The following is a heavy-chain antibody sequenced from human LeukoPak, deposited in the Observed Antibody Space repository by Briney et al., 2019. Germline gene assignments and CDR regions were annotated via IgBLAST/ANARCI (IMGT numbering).Heavy chain of an antibody. D-gene: IGHD3-16*02. CDR3: VRAVVEGDVWGSYRYDY. CDR1: GGSFSGYY. CDR2: IYYSGST. V-gene: IGHV4-59*01. J-gene: IGHJ4*02. Sequence: SETLSLTCAVYGGSFSGYYWSWIRQPPGKGLEWIGYIYYSGSTNYNPSLKSRVTISVDTSKNQFSLKLSSVTAADTAVYYCVRAVVEGDVWGSYRYDYWGQGTLVTVSS.